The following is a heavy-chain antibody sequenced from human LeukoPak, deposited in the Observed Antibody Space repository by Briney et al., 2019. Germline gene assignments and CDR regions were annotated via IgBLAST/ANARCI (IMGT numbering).Heavy chain of an antibody. Sequence: SETLSLTCTVSGGSISSGDYYWSWIRQPPGKGLEWIGYIYYSGSTYYNPSLKSRVTISVDTSKNQFSLKLSSVTAADTAVYYCARTPMGFLEWLLLYYFDYWGQGTLVTVSS. V-gene: IGHV4-30-4*08. D-gene: IGHD3-3*01. CDR1: GGSISSGDYY. CDR2: IYYSGST. J-gene: IGHJ4*02. CDR3: ARTPMGFLEWLLLYYFDY.